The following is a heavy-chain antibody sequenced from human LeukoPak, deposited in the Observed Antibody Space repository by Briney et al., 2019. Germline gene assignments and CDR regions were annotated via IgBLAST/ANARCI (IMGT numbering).Heavy chain of an antibody. J-gene: IGHJ4*02. CDR2: ISGSGGST. D-gene: IGHD3-3*01. Sequence: GGSLRLSCAASGFPFSSYAMSWVRQAPGKGLEWVSAISGSGGSTYYADSVKGRFTISRDNSKNTLYLQMNSLRAEDTAVYYCAKGLNIPYDFWSGYCLDYWGQGTLVTVSS. V-gene: IGHV3-23*01. CDR1: GFPFSSYA. CDR3: AKGLNIPYDFWSGYCLDY.